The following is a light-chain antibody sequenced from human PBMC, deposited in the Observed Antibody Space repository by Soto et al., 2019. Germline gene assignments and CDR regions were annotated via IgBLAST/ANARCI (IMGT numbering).Light chain of an antibody. CDR2: DAS. J-gene: IGKJ5*01. V-gene: IGKV1-5*01. CDR1: RSISSW. Sequence: DIQMTHCPSTLSASVGDTGTITCRGSRSISSWLAWYQQKPGKAPKLLIYDASSLQSGVPSRFSGSGSGTEFTLTISSLQPDDFATYYCQQYNSYSYTFGQGTRLEI. CDR3: QQYNSYSYT.